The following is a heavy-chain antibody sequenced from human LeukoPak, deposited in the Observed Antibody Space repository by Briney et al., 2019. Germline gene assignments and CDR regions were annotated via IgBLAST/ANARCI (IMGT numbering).Heavy chain of an antibody. CDR2: VDPEDDKT. CDR1: EYSFTDYY. V-gene: IGHV1-69-2*01. D-gene: IGHD3-16*01. J-gene: IGHJ4*02. CDR3: ATVTRYAFSPKFDY. Sequence: ASVKVACKVSEYSFTDYYIHWVRQAPGKGLEWVGLVDPEDDKTMYAEHFQGRITITADTSTDTAHMDLSSLRSEDTAVYYCATVTRYAFSPKFDYWGQGTLVTVSS.